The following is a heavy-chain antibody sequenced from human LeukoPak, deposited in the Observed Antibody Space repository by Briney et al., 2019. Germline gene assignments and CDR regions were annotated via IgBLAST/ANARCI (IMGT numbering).Heavy chain of an antibody. CDR2: ICYRAKWYN. V-gene: IGHV6-1*01. Sequence: QTLSLTCVVSGDSVSSKNGAWNWSRHCPPRGVERLGSICYRAKWYNSSAPSMESRMTISQDTSKNQYSLYLSSVAPADTAVYYCARAFGTTGWHTFDYWGQGTLVTVSS. CDR1: GDSVSSKNGA. CDR3: ARAFGTTGWHTFDY. D-gene: IGHD1-14*01. J-gene: IGHJ4*02.